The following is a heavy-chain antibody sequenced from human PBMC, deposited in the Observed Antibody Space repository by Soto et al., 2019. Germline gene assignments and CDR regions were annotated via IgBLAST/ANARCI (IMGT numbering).Heavy chain of an antibody. V-gene: IGHV1-2*04. CDR1: GYTFTGYY. CDR2: INPNSGGT. CDR3: ARQTAVVGEVYFDY. D-gene: IGHD1-26*01. Sequence: ASVKVSCKASGYTFTGYYMHWVRQAPGQGLEWMGWINPNSGGTNYAQKFQGWVTMTRDTSISTAYMELSRLRSDDTAVYYCARQTAVVGEVYFDYWGQGTLVTVSS. J-gene: IGHJ4*02.